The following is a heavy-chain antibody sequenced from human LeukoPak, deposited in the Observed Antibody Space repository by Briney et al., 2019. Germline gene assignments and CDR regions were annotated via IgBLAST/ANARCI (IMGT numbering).Heavy chain of an antibody. D-gene: IGHD3-10*01. Sequence: GGSLRLSCAASGFIFSSYSMKWVRQTPGKGLEWVSSISSSGDYIYYADSVKGRFTISRDNAKNSLYLQMNSLRAEDTALYYCGLYYGSWSYYILAWGQGTLVTVSS. CDR2: ISSSGDYI. V-gene: IGHV3-21*01. CDR3: GLYYGSWSYYILA. CDR1: GFIFSSYS. J-gene: IGHJ5*02.